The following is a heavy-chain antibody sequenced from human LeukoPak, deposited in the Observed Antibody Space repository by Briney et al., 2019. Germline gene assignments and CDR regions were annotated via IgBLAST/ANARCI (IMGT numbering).Heavy chain of an antibody. V-gene: IGHV3-21*01. Sequence: PGGSLRLSCAASGFRFRNYWMSWVRQAPGKGLEWVSSISSSSSYIYYADSVKGRFTISRDNAKNSLYLQMNSLRAEGTAVYYCARGGVYSSGWYVDYWGQGTLVTVSS. J-gene: IGHJ4*02. D-gene: IGHD6-19*01. CDR2: ISSSSSYI. CDR3: ARGGVYSSGWYVDY. CDR1: GFRFRNYW.